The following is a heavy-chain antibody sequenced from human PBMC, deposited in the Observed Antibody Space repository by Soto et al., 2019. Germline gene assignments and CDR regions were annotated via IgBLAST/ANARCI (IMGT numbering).Heavy chain of an antibody. CDR1: GYNFGVYC. CDR2: IDPTDSSS. CDR3: ARHGAYTFSENFDF. D-gene: IGHD3-10*01. Sequence: GESLKISCHGSGYNFGVYCISWVLQTPGKGLEWMGRIDPTDSSSNYNPSFEGHVTVSAEKSISTAYLEWSSLKTSDTAIYYCARHGAYTFSENFDFWGQGTLVTVSS. J-gene: IGHJ4*02. V-gene: IGHV5-10-1*01.